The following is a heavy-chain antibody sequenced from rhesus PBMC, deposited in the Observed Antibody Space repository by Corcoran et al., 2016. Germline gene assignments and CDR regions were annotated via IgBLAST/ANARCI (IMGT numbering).Heavy chain of an antibody. V-gene: IGHV5-2*01. D-gene: IGHD4-35*01. CDR2: IDPSDSDT. Sequence: EVQLVQSGAEVKRPGESLKISCKTSGYRFPSYWFSWVRQTPGKGLEWMGAIDPSDSDTRYSPSFLGQVTISADKSISTAYLQWSRLKASDSATYYCARGGNYDWYFDIWGPGTPITISS. CDR3: ARGGNYDWYFDI. J-gene: IGHJ2*01. CDR1: GYRFPSYW.